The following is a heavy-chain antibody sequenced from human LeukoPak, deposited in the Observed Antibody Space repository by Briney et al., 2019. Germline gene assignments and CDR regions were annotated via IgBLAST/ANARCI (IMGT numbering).Heavy chain of an antibody. D-gene: IGHD2-2*01. CDR2: IKQDGSEK. J-gene: IGHJ6*03. Sequence: PGGSLRLSCAASGFTFSSYWMSWVRQAPGKGLEWVANIKQDGSEKYYVDSVKGRFTISRDNAKNSLYLQMNSLRAEDTAVYYCATSYQLLPSFYYYYMDVWGKGTTVTVSS. V-gene: IGHV3-7*01. CDR1: GFTFSSYW. CDR3: ATSYQLLPSFYYYYMDV.